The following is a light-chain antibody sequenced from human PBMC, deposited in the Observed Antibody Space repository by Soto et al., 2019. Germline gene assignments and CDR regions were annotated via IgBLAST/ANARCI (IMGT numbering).Light chain of an antibody. Sequence: EIVLTQSPGTLSLSPGERATLSCRASQSVSSNYLAWYQQKPGQAPRLLIYAASSRATAIPDRFSGSGSGTDFTLTISRLEPEDFAVYYCQQYGSSPFTFGPGTKVDIK. CDR2: AAS. J-gene: IGKJ3*01. CDR3: QQYGSSPFT. V-gene: IGKV3-20*01. CDR1: QSVSSNY.